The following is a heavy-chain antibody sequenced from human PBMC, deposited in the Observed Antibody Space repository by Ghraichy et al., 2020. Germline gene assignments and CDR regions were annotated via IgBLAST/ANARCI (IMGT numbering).Heavy chain of an antibody. CDR1: GFTFSYFG. CDR2: VRSNGIDK. CDR3: ARDDGPVAPTFDS. J-gene: IGHJ4*02. V-gene: IGHV3-33*01. Sequence: GGSLRLSCAASGFTFSYFGMNWIRHGSGKGLEWVAGVRSNGIDKYYADSVRGRFTISRDNSRNTMYLQLSSLRAEDTAVYFCARDDGPVAPTFDSWGQGTLVTVSS. D-gene: IGHD6-19*01.